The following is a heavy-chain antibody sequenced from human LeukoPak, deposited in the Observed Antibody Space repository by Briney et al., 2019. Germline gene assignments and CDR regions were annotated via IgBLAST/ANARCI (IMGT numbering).Heavy chain of an antibody. D-gene: IGHD1-7*01. CDR1: GYTFTGYY. J-gene: IGHJ5*02. Sequence: GASVKVSCKASGYTFTGYYMHWVRQAPGQGLEWMGWINPNSGGTNYAQKFQGRVTMTRDTSISTAYMELSRLRSDDTAVYYCAREKNQLELPDENWFDPWGQGTLVTVSS. V-gene: IGHV1-2*02. CDR2: INPNSGGT. CDR3: AREKNQLELPDENWFDP.